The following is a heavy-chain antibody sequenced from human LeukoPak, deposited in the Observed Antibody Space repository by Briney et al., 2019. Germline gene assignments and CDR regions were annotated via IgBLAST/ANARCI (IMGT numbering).Heavy chain of an antibody. CDR3: ARRVGSGWPVQH. CDR1: GYTFSSYD. CDR2: MSPNSGNT. Sequence: EASVKVSCKASGYTFSSYDINWVRQATGQGLEWMGWMSPNSGNTGYAQKFQGRLNMTRNTSIDTAYMELSSLRSDDTAVYYCARRVGSGWPVQHWGQGTLVTVSS. J-gene: IGHJ1*01. D-gene: IGHD6-19*01. V-gene: IGHV1-8*01.